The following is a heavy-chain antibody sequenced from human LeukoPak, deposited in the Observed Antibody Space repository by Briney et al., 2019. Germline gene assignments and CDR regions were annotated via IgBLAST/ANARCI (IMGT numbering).Heavy chain of an antibody. CDR3: ARDHVTPGLLFDY. CDR2: ISDDGSNK. J-gene: IGHJ4*02. CDR1: GFTFSSYA. V-gene: IGHV3-30-3*01. Sequence: GGSLRLSCAASGFTFSSYAMHWVRQAPGKGLEWVAVISDDGSNKYYADSVKGRFTISRDNSKNTLYLQMNSLRAEDTAVYYCARDHVTPGLLFDYWGQGNLVTVSS. D-gene: IGHD2-21*01.